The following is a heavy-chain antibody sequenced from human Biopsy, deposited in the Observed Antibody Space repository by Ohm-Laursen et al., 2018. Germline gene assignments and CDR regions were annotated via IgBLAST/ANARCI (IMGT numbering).Heavy chain of an antibody. V-gene: IGHV1-8*01. Sequence: ASVKVSCKSSGYSFSTYAVNWVRQARGQGLEWMGWMIPSSGKTGYAQRFQGRVTLTMNTSISTAYMELSGLRSEDTAVYFWARGYSRRVSIFEASIYWFDTWGQGTLVTVSS. CDR2: MIPSSGKT. J-gene: IGHJ5*02. D-gene: IGHD6-6*01. CDR3: ARGYSRRVSIFEASIYWFDT. CDR1: GYSFSTYA.